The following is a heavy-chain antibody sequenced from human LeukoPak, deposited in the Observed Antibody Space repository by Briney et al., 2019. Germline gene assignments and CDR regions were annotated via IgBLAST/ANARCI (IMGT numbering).Heavy chain of an antibody. CDR3: ASESYGDYVGSDY. J-gene: IGHJ4*02. CDR1: GFAFSSYA. CDR2: ISGGGGST. D-gene: IGHD4-17*01. Sequence: GGSLRLSCAASGFAFSSYAMSWVRQTPGKGLEWVSAISGGGGSTYYADSVKGRFTISRDNAKNSLYLQMNSLRAEDTAVYYCASESYGDYVGSDYWGQGTLVTVSS. V-gene: IGHV3-23*01.